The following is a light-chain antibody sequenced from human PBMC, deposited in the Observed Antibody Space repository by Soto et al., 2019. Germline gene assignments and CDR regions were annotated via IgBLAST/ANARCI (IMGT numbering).Light chain of an antibody. CDR1: QSVSSSY. Sequence: EMVLTQSPGTLSLSPGERATLSCRASQSVSSSYLAWYQQKPGQAPRPLVYGASSRATGSPDRFSGSGSGTDFTLTISRLEPEDSAVYYCQEYGSSPLVTFGQGTRLEIK. J-gene: IGKJ5*01. CDR2: GAS. CDR3: QEYGSSPLVT. V-gene: IGKV3-20*01.